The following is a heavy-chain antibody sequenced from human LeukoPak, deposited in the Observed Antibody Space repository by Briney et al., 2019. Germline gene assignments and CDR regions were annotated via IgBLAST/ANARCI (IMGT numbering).Heavy chain of an antibody. CDR1: GFTFGDYA. Sequence: GGSLRLSCTASGFTFGDYAMSWVRQAPGKGLEWVGFIRSKAYGGTTEYAASVKGRFTISRDDSKSIAYLQMNSLKTEYTAVYYCTRDSGRYYGSGHDAFDIWGQGTMVTVSS. D-gene: IGHD3-10*01. J-gene: IGHJ3*02. V-gene: IGHV3-49*04. CDR2: IRSKAYGGTT. CDR3: TRDSGRYYGSGHDAFDI.